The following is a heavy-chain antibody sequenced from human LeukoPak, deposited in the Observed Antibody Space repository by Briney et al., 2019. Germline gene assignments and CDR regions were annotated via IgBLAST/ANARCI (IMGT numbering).Heavy chain of an antibody. J-gene: IGHJ4*02. V-gene: IGHV3-30-3*01. Sequence: SGGSLRLSCAASGFTFSSYAMHWVRQAPGKGLEWVAVISYDGSNKYYADSVKGRFTISRDNSKNTLYLQMNSLRTEDTAVYYCARDVAATGTYTDYWGQGTLVTVSS. D-gene: IGHD6-13*01. CDR3: ARDVAATGTYTDY. CDR1: GFTFSSYA. CDR2: ISYDGSNK.